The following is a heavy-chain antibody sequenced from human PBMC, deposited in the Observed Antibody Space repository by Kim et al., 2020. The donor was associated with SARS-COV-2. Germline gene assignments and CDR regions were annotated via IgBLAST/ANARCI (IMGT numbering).Heavy chain of an antibody. CDR3: ARVRGVTVLLGYYYYGMDV. Sequence: SETLSLTCAVYGGSFSGYYWSWIRQPPGKGLEWIGEINHSGSTNYNPSLTSRVTISVDASKNQFSLKLGSVTAADTAVYYCARVRGVTVLLGYYYYGMDVWGQGTTVTVSS. J-gene: IGHJ6*02. D-gene: IGHD3-10*01. CDR2: INHSGST. CDR1: GGSFSGYY. V-gene: IGHV4-34*01.